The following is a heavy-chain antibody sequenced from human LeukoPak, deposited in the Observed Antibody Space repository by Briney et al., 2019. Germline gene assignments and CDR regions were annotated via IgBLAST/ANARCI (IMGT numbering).Heavy chain of an antibody. D-gene: IGHD6-19*01. Sequence: ETLSLTCAVSGGSTENSYWWSWVCQAPGKGLEWVANIKQDGSEKYYVDSVKGRFTISRDNAKNSLYLQMNSLRAEDTAVYYCARDSGEGSGWHTYPSDWGQGTLVTVSS. V-gene: IGHV3-7*01. CDR1: GGSTENSYW. J-gene: IGHJ4*02. CDR3: ARDSGEGSGWHTYPSD. CDR2: IKQDGSEK.